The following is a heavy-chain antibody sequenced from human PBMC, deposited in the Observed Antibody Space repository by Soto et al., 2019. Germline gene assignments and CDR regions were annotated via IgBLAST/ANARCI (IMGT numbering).Heavy chain of an antibody. J-gene: IGHJ3*02. CDR3: AKGPGVLLWFRYAFDI. V-gene: IGHV3-23*01. D-gene: IGHD3-10*01. CDR2: ISGSGGST. Sequence: GGSLLVSCASSVFTFSIYAMSWVRQAPGKGLEWVSAISGSGGSTYYADSGKGRFTISRDNSKNTLYLQMNSLRAEDTSVYYCAKGPGVLLWFRYAFDIWGQGTMVTVSS. CDR1: VFTFSIYA.